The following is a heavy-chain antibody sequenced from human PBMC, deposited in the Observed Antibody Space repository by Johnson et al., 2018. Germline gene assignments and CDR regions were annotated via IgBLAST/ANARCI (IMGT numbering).Heavy chain of an antibody. Sequence: QVQLVQSGGGVVQPGRSLRLSCAASGFTFSSYGMHWVRQAPGKGLEWVAVISEDGSKKYYADSVKGRFTISRDNSKNTLYLQMNSLSPEDGAVYYCAKALGAERYSHGCGYMDVWGTGTTVTVSS. J-gene: IGHJ6*03. CDR1: GFTFSSYG. CDR2: ISEDGSKK. CDR3: AKALGAERYSHGCGYMDV. V-gene: IGHV3-30*18. D-gene: IGHD5-18*01.